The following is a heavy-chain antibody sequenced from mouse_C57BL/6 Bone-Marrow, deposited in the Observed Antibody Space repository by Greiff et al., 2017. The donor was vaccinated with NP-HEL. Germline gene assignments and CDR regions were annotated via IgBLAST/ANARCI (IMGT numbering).Heavy chain of an antibody. J-gene: IGHJ2*01. D-gene: IGHD1-1*01. V-gene: IGHV1-50*01. CDR2: IDPSDSYT. Sequence: QVQLKQPGAELVKPGASVKLSCKASGYTFTSYWMQWVKQRPGQGLEWIGEIDPSDSYTNYIQKFKGKATLTVDTSSSTAYMQLSSLTSEDSAVYYCARQGSNYFDYWGQGTTLTVSS. CDR3: ARQGSNYFDY. CDR1: GYTFTSYW.